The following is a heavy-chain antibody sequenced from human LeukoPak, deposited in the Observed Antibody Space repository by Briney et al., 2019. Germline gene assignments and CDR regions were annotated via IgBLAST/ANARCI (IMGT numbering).Heavy chain of an antibody. V-gene: IGHV3-20*04. CDR2: INWNGGST. J-gene: IGHJ4*02. CDR1: GFTFDDYG. CDR3: ARDPSPVSGSYYCDY. D-gene: IGHD1-26*01. Sequence: PGGSLRLSCAASGFTFDDYGMSWVRQAPGKGLEWVSGINWNGGSTGYADSVKGRFTISRDNAKNSLYLQMNSRRAEDTAVYYCARDPSPVSGSYYCDYWGQGTLVTVSS.